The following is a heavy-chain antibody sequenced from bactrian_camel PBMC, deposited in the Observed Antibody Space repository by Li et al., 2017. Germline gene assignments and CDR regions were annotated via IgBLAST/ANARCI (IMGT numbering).Heavy chain of an antibody. J-gene: IGHJ4*01. CDR3: VSLEAGYNWHKC. D-gene: IGHD8*01. V-gene: IGHV3S25*01. CDR1: GFTLSNYW. CDR2: INSNGAIT. Sequence: QLVESGGGLVQPEGSLRLSCVASGFTLSNYWMHWVHQAPGKGLEWVSSINSNGAITYLADSVKGRFAISRDNAQNMVYLQANSVNPEDTAMYYCVSLEAGYNWHKCWGPGTQVTVS.